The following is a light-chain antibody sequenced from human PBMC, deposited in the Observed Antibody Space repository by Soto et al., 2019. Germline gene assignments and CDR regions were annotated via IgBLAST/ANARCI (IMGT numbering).Light chain of an antibody. CDR2: AAS. J-gene: IGKJ3*01. CDR3: QQSYSIPPT. Sequence: DIQMTQSPSSLSASVGDRVTITCRASQSISSYLNWYQQKPGKAPKLLIYAASSLQSGVPSRFSGSGSGTAFTLTISSLQPEDFATYYGQQSYSIPPTFGPGNKVYI. V-gene: IGKV1-39*01. CDR1: QSISSY.